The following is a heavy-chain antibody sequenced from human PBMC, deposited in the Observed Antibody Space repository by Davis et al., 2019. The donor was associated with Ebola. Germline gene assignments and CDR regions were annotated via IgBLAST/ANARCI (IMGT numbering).Heavy chain of an antibody. Sequence: GSLRLSCTVSGGSISSNNYYWGWIRQPPGKGLEWIGSIYYRGTTYYTPSLKSRVTISVDTSKNQFSLKVTSVSAADTAVYYCATRRLSFEAIDYWGQGTLVTVSS. CDR3: ATRRLSFEAIDY. CDR2: IYYRGTT. J-gene: IGHJ4*02. D-gene: IGHD1-26*01. V-gene: IGHV4-39*01. CDR1: GGSISSNNYY.